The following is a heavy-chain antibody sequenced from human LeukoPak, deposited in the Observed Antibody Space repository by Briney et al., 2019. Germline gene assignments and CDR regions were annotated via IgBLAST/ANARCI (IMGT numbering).Heavy chain of an antibody. V-gene: IGHV3-48*02. CDR3: ARHAPDY. CDR2: ISSSSDTI. CDR1: KFALSSYA. J-gene: IGHJ4*02. Sequence: GGSLRLSCAASKFALSSYAMSWVRQAPGKGLEWVSYISSSSDTIYYADSVKGRFTIARDNAKNSLYLQMDSLRDEDTAVYYCARHAPDYWGQGTLITVSS.